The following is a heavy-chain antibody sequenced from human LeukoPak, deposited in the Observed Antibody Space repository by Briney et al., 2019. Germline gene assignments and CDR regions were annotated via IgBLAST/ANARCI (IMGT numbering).Heavy chain of an antibody. CDR3: AGGSGSTDDY. J-gene: IGHJ4*02. CDR1: GGSITSSYY. Sequence: SKTLSLTCTVSGGSITSSYYWSWIRQPAGKGLEWIGRIYTSGSTNCNPSLKGRVTISVDTSKNQFSLYMSSRTAADTAVYYCAGGSGSTDDYWGQGTLVTVSP. D-gene: IGHD1-26*01. V-gene: IGHV4-61*02. CDR2: IYTSGST.